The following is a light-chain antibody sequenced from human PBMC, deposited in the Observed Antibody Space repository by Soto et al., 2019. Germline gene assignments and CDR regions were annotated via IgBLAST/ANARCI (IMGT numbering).Light chain of an antibody. V-gene: IGKV3-15*01. Sequence: EIVMTQSPATLSVSPGERATHSCRARQSVSSNLAWYQQNPGQAPRLLIYGAATRATGIPARFSGSGSGTEFTLTISGLQSEDFAVYYCQQYNNWWTFGQGTKVEIK. CDR3: QQYNNWWT. CDR2: GAA. CDR1: QSVSSN. J-gene: IGKJ1*01.